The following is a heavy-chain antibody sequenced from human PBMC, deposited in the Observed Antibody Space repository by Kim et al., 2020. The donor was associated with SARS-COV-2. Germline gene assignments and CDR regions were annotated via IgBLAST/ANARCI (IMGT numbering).Heavy chain of an antibody. Sequence: GGSLRLSCAASGFTFSSYGMHWVRQAPGKGLEWVAVISYDGSNKYYADSVKGRFTISRDNSKNTLYLQMNSLRAEDTAVYYCAKDPRGAIAAAGTGGYFDYWGQGTLVTVSS. CDR2: ISYDGSNK. V-gene: IGHV3-30*18. D-gene: IGHD6-13*01. CDR3: AKDPRGAIAAAGTGGYFDY. J-gene: IGHJ4*02. CDR1: GFTFSSYG.